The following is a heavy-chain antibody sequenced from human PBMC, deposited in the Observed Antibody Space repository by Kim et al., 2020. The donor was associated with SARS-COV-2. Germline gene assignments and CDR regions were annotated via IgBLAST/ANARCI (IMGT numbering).Heavy chain of an antibody. J-gene: IGHJ4*02. D-gene: IGHD3-9*01. V-gene: IGHV3-7*03. Sequence: GGSLRLSCAASGFSFSESWMTWVRQAPGKGLEWVATIKSDGSERYYADSVRGRFTISRDNSKNSLSLQMDGLRAEDTAMFYCARQIWTGSDLFDFWGQGTLVPLST. CDR1: GFSFSESW. CDR3: ARQIWTGSDLFDF. CDR2: IKSDGSER.